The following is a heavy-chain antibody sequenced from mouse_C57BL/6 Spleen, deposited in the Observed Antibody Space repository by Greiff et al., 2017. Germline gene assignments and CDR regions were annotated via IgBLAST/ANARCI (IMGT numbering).Heavy chain of an antibody. CDR1: GYTFTDYY. D-gene: IGHD1-1*01. J-gene: IGHJ3*01. CDR2: IYPGSGNT. Sequence: VQLQQSGAELVRPGASVQLSCKASGYTFTDYYINWVKQRPGQGLEWISRIYPGSGNTYYTPKFKGKATLTAEKSSSTAYMPLSSLTSEDSAVYFCARGGYYGSSPWFAYWGQGTLVTVSA. CDR3: ARGGYYGSSPWFAY. V-gene: IGHV1-76*01.